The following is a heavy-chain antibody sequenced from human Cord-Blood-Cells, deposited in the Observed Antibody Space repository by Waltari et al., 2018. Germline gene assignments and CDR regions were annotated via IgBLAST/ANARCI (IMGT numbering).Heavy chain of an antibody. D-gene: IGHD2-2*01. V-gene: IGHV4-38-2*01. Sequence: QVQLQESGPGLAKPSETLSLTCAVSGYSISSGYYRGWIRQPPGKGLEWIGSIYHSGSTYYNPSLKSRVTISVDTSKNQFSLKLSSVTAADTAVYYCARAPIVVVPAAFDYWGQGTLVTVSS. CDR3: ARAPIVVVPAAFDY. CDR1: GYSISSGYY. CDR2: IYHSGST. J-gene: IGHJ4*02.